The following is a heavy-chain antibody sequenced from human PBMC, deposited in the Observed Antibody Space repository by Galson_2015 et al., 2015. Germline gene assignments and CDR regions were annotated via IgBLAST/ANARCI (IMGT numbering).Heavy chain of an antibody. D-gene: IGHD6-19*01. V-gene: IGHV3-30-3*01. Sequence: LRLSCAASGFTFSNYAMHWVRQAPGKGLEWVAVISYDGSNKYYADSVKGRFTISRDNSKNTLYLQMNSLRAEDTAVYYCARDQDSSATFDYWGQGTLVTVSS. CDR1: GFTFSNYA. CDR2: ISYDGSNK. CDR3: ARDQDSSATFDY. J-gene: IGHJ4*02.